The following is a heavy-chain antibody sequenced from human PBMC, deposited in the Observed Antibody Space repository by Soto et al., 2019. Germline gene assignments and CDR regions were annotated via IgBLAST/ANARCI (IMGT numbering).Heavy chain of an antibody. CDR1: GGSISSSSYY. CDR2: IYYSGNA. CDR3: ARHKDTSSRYLLPDF. V-gene: IGHV4-39*01. D-gene: IGHD6-13*01. Sequence: QLQLQESGPGLVKPSETLSLTCTVSGGSISSSSYYWGWIRQPPGKGLEWIGRIYYSGNAYYNPPLKSRAAVSVDTSKNQFSLKVTSVTATDTAVYYCARHKDTSSRYLLPDFWGQGTLVTVSS. J-gene: IGHJ4*02.